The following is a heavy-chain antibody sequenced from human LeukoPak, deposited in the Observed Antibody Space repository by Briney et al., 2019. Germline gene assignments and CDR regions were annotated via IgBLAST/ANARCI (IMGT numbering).Heavy chain of an antibody. CDR3: ALRLVLDAFDI. CDR1: GFTFSSYA. D-gene: IGHD6-6*01. V-gene: IGHV3-23*01. Sequence: GGSLRLSCAASGFTFSSYAMSWVRQAPGKGLEWVSAISGSGSSTYYADSVKGRFTISRDNSKNTVFLQMNSLRAEDTAVYYCALRLVLDAFDIWGQGTMVTVSS. J-gene: IGHJ3*02. CDR2: ISGSGSST.